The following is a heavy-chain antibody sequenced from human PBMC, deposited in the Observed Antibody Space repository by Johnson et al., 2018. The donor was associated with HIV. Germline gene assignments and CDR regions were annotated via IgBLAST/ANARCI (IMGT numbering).Heavy chain of an antibody. J-gene: IGHJ3*02. CDR2: IKSKTDGGTT. Sequence: MLLVESGGGLVKPGGSLRLSCAASGFTFNNAWMSWVRQAPGKGLEWIGHIKSKTDGGTTDYAAPGKGRFTISRDDSKNTVHLQMNSLKTEDTAVYYCTTYTTMVTMYVEIKGGAFDIWGKGTMVTVSS. D-gene: IGHD5-18*01. CDR1: GFTFNNAW. V-gene: IGHV3-15*01. CDR3: TTYTTMVTMYVEIKGGAFDI.